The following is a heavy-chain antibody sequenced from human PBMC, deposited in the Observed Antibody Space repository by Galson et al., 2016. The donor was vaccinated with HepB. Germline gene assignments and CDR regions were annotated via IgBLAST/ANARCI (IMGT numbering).Heavy chain of an antibody. J-gene: IGHJ6*02. CDR3: ARSQNRRYNWNYYYGMAV. CDR2: ISYDGSNK. V-gene: IGHV3-30*04. D-gene: IGHD1-20*01. Sequence: GLEWVAVISYDGSNKYYADSVKGRFTISRDNSKNTLYLQMNSLRAEDTAVYYCARSQNRRYNWNYYYGMAVWGQGTTVTVSS.